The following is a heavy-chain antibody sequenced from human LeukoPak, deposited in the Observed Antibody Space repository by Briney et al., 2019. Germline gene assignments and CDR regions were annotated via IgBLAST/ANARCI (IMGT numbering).Heavy chain of an antibody. Sequence: SVKVSCKASGGTFSSYAISWVRQAPGQGLEWMGGIIPIFGTANYAQKFQGRVTITADESTSTAYMELSSLRSEDTAVYYCARVRKVEMATIRHYYYYGMDVWGQGTTVTVSS. CDR1: GGTFSSYA. V-gene: IGHV1-69*13. D-gene: IGHD5-24*01. CDR2: IIPIFGTA. CDR3: ARVRKVEMATIRHYYYYGMDV. J-gene: IGHJ6*02.